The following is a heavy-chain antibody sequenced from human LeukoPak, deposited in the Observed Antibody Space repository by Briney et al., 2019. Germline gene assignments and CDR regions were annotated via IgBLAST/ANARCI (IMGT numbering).Heavy chain of an antibody. CDR1: GGSISSSDYY. Sequence: PSETLSLTCTVSGGSISSSDYYWSWIRQPPGKGLEWIGCIYYSGSTYYNPSLKSRVTISVDMSKNQFSLKLSSVTAADTAVYYCARDQGSSSSPTYFYYGMDVWGQGTTVTVSS. CDR3: ARDQGSSSSPTYFYYGMDV. D-gene: IGHD6-6*01. J-gene: IGHJ6*02. CDR2: IYYSGST. V-gene: IGHV4-30-4*01.